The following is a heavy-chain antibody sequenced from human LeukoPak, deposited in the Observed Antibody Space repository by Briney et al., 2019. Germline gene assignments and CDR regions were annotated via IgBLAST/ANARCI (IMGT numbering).Heavy chain of an antibody. CDR2: IYYSGST. J-gene: IGHJ4*02. CDR1: GGSISSYY. CDR3: ARVSLVRGAPDYYFDY. Sequence: LVKPSETLSLTCTVSGGSISSYYWSWIRQPPGKGLEWIGYIYYSGSTNYNPSLKSRVTISVDTSKNQFSLKLSSVTAADTAVYYCARVSLVRGAPDYYFDYWGQGTLVTVSS. D-gene: IGHD3-10*01. V-gene: IGHV4-59*01.